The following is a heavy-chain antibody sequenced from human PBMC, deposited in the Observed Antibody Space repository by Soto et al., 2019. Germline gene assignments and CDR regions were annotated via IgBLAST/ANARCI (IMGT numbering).Heavy chain of an antibody. CDR3: ARAQHSSYSRGVVY. V-gene: IGHV3-21*01. CDR2: ISSSSSYI. J-gene: IGHJ4*02. Sequence: GGSLRLSCAASGFTFSSYSMNWVRQAPGKGLEWVSSISSSSSYIYYADSVKGRFTISRDNAKNSLYLQMNSLRAEDTAVYYCARAQHSSYSRGVVYWGQGTLVTVSS. D-gene: IGHD3-22*01. CDR1: GFTFSSYS.